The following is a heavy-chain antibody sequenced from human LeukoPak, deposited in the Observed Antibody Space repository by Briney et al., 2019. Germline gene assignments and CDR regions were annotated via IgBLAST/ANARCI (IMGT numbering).Heavy chain of an antibody. J-gene: IGHJ4*02. CDR3: ARGVLY. Sequence: SQTLSLTCTVSGGSISSGSYYLSWIRQPAGKGLEWIGRIYTSGSTNYNPSLKSRVTISVDTSKNQCSLKLSSVTAADTAVYYCARGVLYWGQGTLVTVSS. V-gene: IGHV4-61*02. CDR2: IYTSGST. D-gene: IGHD4/OR15-4a*01. CDR1: GGSISSGSYY.